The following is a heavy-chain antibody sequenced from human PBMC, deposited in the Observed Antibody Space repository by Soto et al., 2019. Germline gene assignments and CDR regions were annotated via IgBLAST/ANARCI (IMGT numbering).Heavy chain of an antibody. D-gene: IGHD2-15*01. J-gene: IGHJ6*02. V-gene: IGHV1-8*01. Sequence: QVQLVQSGAEVKKPGASVKVSCKASGYTFTIYDINWVRQATGQGLEWIGWMNPNSANTGDAQKFQGRVTMTRNTSISTAYMQLSSLRSEQTAVYYCAREGGRGMDFWGQGTRVTVPS. CDR2: MNPNSANT. CDR3: AREGGRGMDF. CDR1: GYTFTIYD.